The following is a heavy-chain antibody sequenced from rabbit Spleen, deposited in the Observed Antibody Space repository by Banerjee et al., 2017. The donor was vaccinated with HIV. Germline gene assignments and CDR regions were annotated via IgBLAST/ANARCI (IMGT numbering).Heavy chain of an antibody. Sequence: QSLEESGGDLVKPGASLTLTCKASGFSFSDRDVMCWVRQAPGKGLEWIACINTATGKGVYASWAKGRFTISKTSSTTVTLQMTSLTVADTATYFCARDLPDAIGWNFNLWGPGTLVTVS. D-gene: IGHD1-1*01. J-gene: IGHJ4*01. CDR2: INTATGKG. CDR3: ARDLPDAIGWNFNL. CDR1: GFSFSDRDV. V-gene: IGHV1S40*01.